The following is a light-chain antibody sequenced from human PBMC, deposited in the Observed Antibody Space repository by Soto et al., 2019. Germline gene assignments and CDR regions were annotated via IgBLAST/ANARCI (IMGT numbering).Light chain of an antibody. CDR2: GNN. CDR1: SSNIGSNA. Sequence: QSALTQPPSASGTPGQRVTISCSGSSSNIGSNAVNWYQQLPGTAPRLLIYGNNQRPSGVPDRFSGSKSGASASLAISGLQPEDEADYYCAAWDDSLNGLYVFGTGTKLTVL. V-gene: IGLV1-44*01. CDR3: AAWDDSLNGLYV. J-gene: IGLJ1*01.